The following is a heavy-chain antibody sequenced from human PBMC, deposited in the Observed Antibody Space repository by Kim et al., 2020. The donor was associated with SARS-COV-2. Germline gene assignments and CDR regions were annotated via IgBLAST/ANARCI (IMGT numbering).Heavy chain of an antibody. Sequence: TNYNPPRKTRITISVDTSKNQFCLKLSSVTAADPAVYYCARGGSSGYYYGWGQGTLVTVSS. CDR2: T. D-gene: IGHD3-22*01. CDR3: ARGGSSGYYYG. J-gene: IGHJ4*02. V-gene: IGHV4-59*09.